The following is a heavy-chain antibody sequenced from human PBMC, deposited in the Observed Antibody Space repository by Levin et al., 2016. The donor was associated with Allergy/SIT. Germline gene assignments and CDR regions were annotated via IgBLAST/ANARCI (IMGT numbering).Heavy chain of an antibody. D-gene: IGHD2-21*01. CDR3: ASPGLFRGIIDNYGMDV. V-gene: IGHV4-34*01. Sequence: SETLSLTCAVYGGSFSGYYWSWIRQPPGKGLEWIGEINHSGSTNYNPSLKSRVTISVDTSKNQFSLKLSSVTAADTAVYYCASPGLFRGIIDNYGMDVWGQGTTVTVSS. CDR2: INHSGST. J-gene: IGHJ6*02. CDR1: GGSFSGYY.